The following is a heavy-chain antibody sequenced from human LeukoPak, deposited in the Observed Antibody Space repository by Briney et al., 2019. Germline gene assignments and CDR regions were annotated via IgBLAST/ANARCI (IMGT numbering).Heavy chain of an antibody. CDR3: AKLGGQEIYNYYVGV. V-gene: IGHV3-23*01. J-gene: IGHJ6*03. CDR2: IIDNGDTT. CDR1: GFNFNRYA. Sequence: GGSLRLSCAASGFNFNRYAMSWVREAPGKGLEWVSGIIDNGDTTYHANSVKGRFTISRDNSKNTLYLQMHSLRAEDTAVYYCAKLGGQEIYNYYVGVWGKGTTVAVSS. D-gene: IGHD3-16*01.